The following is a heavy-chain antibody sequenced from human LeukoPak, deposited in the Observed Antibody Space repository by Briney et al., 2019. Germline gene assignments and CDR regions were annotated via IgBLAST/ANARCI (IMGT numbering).Heavy chain of an antibody. CDR3: ATCSSASCYTYGMDV. CDR1: GYTFTSYY. CDR2: INPSGGST. V-gene: IGHV1-46*01. J-gene: IGHJ6*02. Sequence: ASVKVSCKASGYTFTSYYMHWVRQAPGQGLEWMGIINPSGGSTSYAQKFQGRVTMTRDTSTSTVYMELSSLRSEDTAVYYCATCSSASCYTYGMDVWGQGTTVTVSS. D-gene: IGHD2-2*02.